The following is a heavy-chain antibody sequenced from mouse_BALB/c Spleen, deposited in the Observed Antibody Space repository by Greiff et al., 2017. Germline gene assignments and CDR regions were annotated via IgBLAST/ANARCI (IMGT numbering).Heavy chain of an antibody. CDR1: GYSITSGYY. CDR2: ISYDGSN. J-gene: IGHJ2*01. Sequence: ESGPGLVKPSQSLSLTCSVTGYSITSGYYWNWIRQFPGNKLEWMGYISYDGSNNYNPSLKNRISITRDTSKNQFFLKLNSVTTEDTATYYTARERGNYSDTWGAGATLTVSP. V-gene: IGHV3-6*02. CDR3: ARERGNYSDT.